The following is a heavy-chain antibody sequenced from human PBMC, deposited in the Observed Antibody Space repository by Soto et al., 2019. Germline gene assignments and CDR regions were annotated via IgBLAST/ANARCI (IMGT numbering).Heavy chain of an antibody. D-gene: IGHD3-10*01. Sequence: HPGGSLRLSCAASGFTVSSNYMSWVRQAPGKGLEWVSVIYSGGSTYYADSVKGRFTISRDNSKNTLYLQMNSLRAEDTAVYYCARDARGDSSENNWFDPWGQGTLVTVSS. CDR2: IYSGGST. CDR3: ARDARGDSSENNWFDP. V-gene: IGHV3-66*01. J-gene: IGHJ5*02. CDR1: GFTVSSNY.